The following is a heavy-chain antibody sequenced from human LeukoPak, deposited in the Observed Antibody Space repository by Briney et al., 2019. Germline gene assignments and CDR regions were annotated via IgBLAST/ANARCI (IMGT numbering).Heavy chain of an antibody. D-gene: IGHD6-19*01. V-gene: IGHV3-33*01. CDR1: GFTSSSYG. CDR3: ARDALATSSGWFDP. CDR2: IWYDGSNK. J-gene: IGHJ5*02. Sequence: PGGSLRLSCAASGFTSSSYGMHWVRQAPGKGLEWVAVIWYDGSNKYYADSVKGRFTISRDNSKNTLYLQMNSLRAEDTAVYYCARDALATSSGWFDPWGQGTLVTVSS.